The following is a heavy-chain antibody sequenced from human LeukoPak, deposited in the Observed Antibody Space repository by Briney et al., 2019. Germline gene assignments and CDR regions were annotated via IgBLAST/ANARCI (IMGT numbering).Heavy chain of an antibody. V-gene: IGHV3-11*04. Sequence: GGSLRLSCAASGFTFSDYYMSWIRQAPGKGLEWVSYISSSGSTIYYADSVKGRFTISRDNAKNSLYLQMNSLRAEDTAVFYCAKDAPVRYTGNYWVDFWGQGTLVTVSS. CDR1: GFTFSDYY. D-gene: IGHD1-26*01. J-gene: IGHJ4*02. CDR3: AKDAPVRYTGNYWVDF. CDR2: ISSSGSTI.